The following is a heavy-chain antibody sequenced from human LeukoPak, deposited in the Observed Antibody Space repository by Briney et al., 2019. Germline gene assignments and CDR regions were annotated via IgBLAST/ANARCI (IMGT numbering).Heavy chain of an antibody. CDR3: ARGYGSGNGFYYYYYMDV. J-gene: IGHJ6*03. CDR1: GYSISSGYY. D-gene: IGHD3-10*01. Sequence: PSETLSLTCTVSGYSISSGYYWGWIRQPPGKGLEWIGSIYHSGSTYYNPSLKSRVTISVDTSKNQFSLKLSSVTAADTAVYYCARGYGSGNGFYYYYYMDVWGKGTTVTISS. V-gene: IGHV4-38-2*02. CDR2: IYHSGST.